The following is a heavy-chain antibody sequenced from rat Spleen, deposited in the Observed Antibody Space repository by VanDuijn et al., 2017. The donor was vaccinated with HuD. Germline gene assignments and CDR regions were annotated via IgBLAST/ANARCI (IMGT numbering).Heavy chain of an antibody. Sequence: EVQLVESDGGLVQPGRSLKLSCAASGFTFSDYYMAWVRQAPTKGLEWVATISYDGSSTYYRDSVKGRFTISRDTAESTLYLQMDSLRSEDTATYYCASLLTHYWGQGVMVTVSS. D-gene: IGHD5-1*01. V-gene: IGHV5-29*01. CDR3: ASLLTHY. J-gene: IGHJ2*01. CDR1: GFTFSDYY. CDR2: ISYDGSST.